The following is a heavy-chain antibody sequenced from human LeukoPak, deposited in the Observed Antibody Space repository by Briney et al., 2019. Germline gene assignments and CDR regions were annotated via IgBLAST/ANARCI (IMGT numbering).Heavy chain of an antibody. V-gene: IGHV3-48*03. CDR3: TRVSWRGEIY. CDR2: TSRGGSPI. J-gene: IGHJ4*02. CDR1: GFTFSSYE. Sequence: PGGSLRLSCAASGFTFSSYEMNWVRQAPGKGLEWVSSTSRGGSPIYYADSVKGRFTTSRDNAKKSLFLQMNSLRAEDTAVYYCTRVSWRGEIYWGQGTLVSVSS. D-gene: IGHD3-3*01.